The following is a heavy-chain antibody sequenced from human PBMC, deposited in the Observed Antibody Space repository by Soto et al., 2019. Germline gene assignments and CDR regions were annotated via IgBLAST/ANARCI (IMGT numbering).Heavy chain of an antibody. Sequence: EVQLVESGGGLVQPGGSLRLSCAASEFTFGNYWLHWVRQAPGMGLVWVSRINPDGSQTAYADSVKGRFTISRDNAKKTLYLQLNSLRAEDTAVYYCTRDSFRPDASGTYYYYGMDVWGQGTTVTVSS. D-gene: IGHD3-10*01. CDR2: INPDGSQT. CDR1: EFTFGNYW. J-gene: IGHJ6*02. V-gene: IGHV3-74*01. CDR3: TRDSFRPDASGTYYYYGMDV.